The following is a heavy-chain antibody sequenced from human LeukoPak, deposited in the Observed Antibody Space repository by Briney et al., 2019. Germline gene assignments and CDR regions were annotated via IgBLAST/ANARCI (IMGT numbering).Heavy chain of an antibody. D-gene: IGHD2-2*01. Sequence: PSETLSLTCAVSGDSISKSHWWSWVRQPPGEGLEWIGRIYHSGNTNYNPSLKIRVTISVDKTKNQFSLKLSFVTAADTAVYYCARGLYSSNWYYYYLMDVWGQGTTVTVSS. CDR1: GDSISKSHW. CDR2: IYHSGNT. V-gene: IGHV4-4*02. J-gene: IGHJ6*02. CDR3: ARGLYSSNWYYYYLMDV.